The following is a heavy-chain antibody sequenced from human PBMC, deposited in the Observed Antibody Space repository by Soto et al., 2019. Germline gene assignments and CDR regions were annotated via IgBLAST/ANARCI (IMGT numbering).Heavy chain of an antibody. Sequence: KPSETLSLTCAVYGGSFSGHYWSWIRQPPGKGLEWIGEINDNGSTNYNPSLKSRVTISVDTSKNQFSLNLSSVTAADTAVYYCARVLRGIYYGSGSYEATYFDYWGQGTLVTVSS. V-gene: IGHV4-34*01. CDR1: GGSFSGHY. CDR3: ARVLRGIYYGSGSYEATYFDY. J-gene: IGHJ4*02. CDR2: INDNGST. D-gene: IGHD3-10*01.